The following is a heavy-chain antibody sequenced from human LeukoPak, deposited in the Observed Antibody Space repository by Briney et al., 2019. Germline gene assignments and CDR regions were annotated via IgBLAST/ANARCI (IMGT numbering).Heavy chain of an antibody. D-gene: IGHD6-19*01. Sequence: SGGSLRLSCAASGFTFDDCGMSWVRQAPGKGLEWVSGINWNGGSTGYADSVKGRFTISRDNAKNSLYLQMNSLRAEDTALYYCARPYSSGWAFDIWGQGTMVTVSS. J-gene: IGHJ3*02. CDR2: INWNGGST. CDR3: ARPYSSGWAFDI. CDR1: GFTFDDCG. V-gene: IGHV3-20*04.